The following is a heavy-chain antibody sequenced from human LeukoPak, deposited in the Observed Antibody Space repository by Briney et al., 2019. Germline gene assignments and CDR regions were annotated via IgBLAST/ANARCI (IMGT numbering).Heavy chain of an antibody. CDR2: ISSSGSTI. V-gene: IGHV3-48*03. D-gene: IGHD4-17*01. Sequence: PGGSLRLSCAASEFTFSRSEMNWVRQAPGKGLEWVSYISSSGSTIYYADSVKGRFTVSRDNAKNSLYLQMNSLRAEDTAVYFCARGSGDYENDHWGQGTLVTVSS. CDR1: EFTFSRSE. CDR3: ARGSGDYENDH. J-gene: IGHJ4*02.